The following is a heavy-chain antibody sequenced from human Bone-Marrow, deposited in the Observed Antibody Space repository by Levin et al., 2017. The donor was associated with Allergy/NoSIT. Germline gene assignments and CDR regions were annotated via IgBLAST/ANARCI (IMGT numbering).Heavy chain of an antibody. CDR2: IDPSGGAT. D-gene: IGHD4-23*01. CDR3: TRDNRMPVGGTGWFDP. Sequence: NPGESLKISCKTSGYVFATHYMHWVRQTPRQGLEWMGLIDPSGGATTYAQNFQGRVTVTRDASTATVYLELTNLTSEDTGIYYCTRDNRMPVGGTGWFDPWGQGALVTVFS. CDR1: GYVFATHY. V-gene: IGHV1-46*03. J-gene: IGHJ5*02.